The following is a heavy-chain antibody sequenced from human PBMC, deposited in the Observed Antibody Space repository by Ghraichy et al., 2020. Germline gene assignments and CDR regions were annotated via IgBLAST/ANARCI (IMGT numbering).Heavy chain of an antibody. CDR3: ASVSQLSHFDY. D-gene: IGHD2-2*01. V-gene: IGHV4-59*01. J-gene: IGHJ4*02. CDR1: GGSISSYY. CDR2: IYYSGST. Sequence: SETLSLTCTVSGGSISSYYWSWIRQPPGKGLEWIGYIYYSGSTNYNPSLKSRVTISVDTSKNQFSLKLSSVTAADTAVYYCASVSQLSHFDYWGQGTLVTVSS.